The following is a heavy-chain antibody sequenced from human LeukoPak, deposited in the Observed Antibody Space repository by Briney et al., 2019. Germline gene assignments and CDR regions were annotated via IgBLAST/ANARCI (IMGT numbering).Heavy chain of an antibody. J-gene: IGHJ4*02. CDR3: ASAGKEQQPPFDY. CDR2: IIPIFGTA. V-gene: IGHV1-69*05. Sequence: SVKVSCKASGGTFSSYAISWVRQAPGQGLEWMGGIIPIFGTANYAQKFQGRVTITTDESTSTAYMELSSLRSEDTAVYYCASAGKEQQPPFDYWGQGTLVTVSS. D-gene: IGHD6-13*01. CDR1: GGTFSSYA.